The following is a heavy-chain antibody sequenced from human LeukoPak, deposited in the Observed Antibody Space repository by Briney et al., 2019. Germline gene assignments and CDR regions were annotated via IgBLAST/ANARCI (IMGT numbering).Heavy chain of an antibody. CDR2: TSSSDAGT. Sequence: GGSLRLSCAASGFTFSSYGMSWVRQAPGKGLEWVSATSSSDAGTYHADSVRGRFTISRDNSKNTLYLQMDSLRAEDAAVYFCAKAPVTSCRGAYCYPFDSWGQGTLVTVSS. CDR3: AKAPVTSCRGAYCYPFDS. J-gene: IGHJ4*02. D-gene: IGHD2-21*01. CDR1: GFTFSSYG. V-gene: IGHV3-23*01.